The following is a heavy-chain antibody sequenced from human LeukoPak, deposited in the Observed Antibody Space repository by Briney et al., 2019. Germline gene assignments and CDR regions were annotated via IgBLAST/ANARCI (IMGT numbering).Heavy chain of an antibody. V-gene: IGHV3-73*01. Sequence: PGGSLRLSCAASGFTFSGSAMHWVRQASGKGLEWVGRIRSKANSYATAYAASVKGRFTISRDDSKNTAYLQMNSPKTEDTAVYYCARVEYSSSSGAFDIWGQGTVVTVSS. CDR2: IRSKANSYAT. D-gene: IGHD6-6*01. J-gene: IGHJ3*02. CDR1: GFTFSGSA. CDR3: ARVEYSSSSGAFDI.